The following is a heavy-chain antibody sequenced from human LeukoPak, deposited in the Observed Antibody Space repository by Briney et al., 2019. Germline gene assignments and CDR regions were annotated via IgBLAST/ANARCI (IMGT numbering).Heavy chain of an antibody. Sequence: SETLSLTCAVYGGSFSGYYWSWIRQPPGKGLEWIGEINHSGSTNYNPSLKSRVTISVDTSKNQFSLKLSSVTAADTAVYYCARSSNYGMDVWGQGTTVTVSS. V-gene: IGHV4-34*01. CDR3: ARSSNYGMDV. CDR1: GGSFSGYY. CDR2: INHSGST. J-gene: IGHJ6*02.